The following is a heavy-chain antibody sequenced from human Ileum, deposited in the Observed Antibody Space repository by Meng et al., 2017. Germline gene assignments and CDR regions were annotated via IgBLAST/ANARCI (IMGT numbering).Heavy chain of an antibody. V-gene: IGHV3-74*01. CDR1: GFLSNNYW. J-gene: IGHJ4*02. Sequence: GESLKISCAASGFLSNNYWHWVRHAPGKGLVWVSRINSDAGTPVYADSVKGRFTISRDNAKNTLDLQMNSLRAEDTAVYYCIGYSSGWHWGQGTRVTVSS. D-gene: IGHD6-19*01. CDR3: IGYSSGWH. CDR2: INSDAGTP.